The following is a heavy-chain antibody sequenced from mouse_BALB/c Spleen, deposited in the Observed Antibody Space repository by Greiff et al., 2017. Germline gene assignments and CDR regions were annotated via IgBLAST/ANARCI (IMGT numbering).Heavy chain of an antibody. V-gene: IGHV3-2*02. D-gene: IGHD1-1*01. CDR1: GYSITSDYA. J-gene: IGHJ2*01. CDR2: ISYSGST. CDR3: ARVYYGSSLYYFDY. Sequence: EVQRVESGPGLVKPSQSLSLTCTVTGYSITSDYAWNWIRQFPANKLEWMGYISYSGSTSYNPSLKSRISITRDTSKNQFFLQLNSVTTEDTATYYCARVYYGSSLYYFDYWGQGTTLTVSS.